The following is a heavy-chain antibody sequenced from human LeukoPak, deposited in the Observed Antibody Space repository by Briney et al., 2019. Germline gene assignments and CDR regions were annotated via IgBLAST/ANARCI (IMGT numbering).Heavy chain of an antibody. D-gene: IGHD3-10*01. CDR2: ISNDGNNK. Sequence: GGSLRLSCAASGFNFATYWMNWVRQAPGKGLEWVAVISNDGNNKYYADSVKGRFTISRDNSNNTLSLQMNGLRVEDTAVYYCARPDDSESFYRANHYWGRGTLVTVS. CDR3: ARPDDSESFYRANHY. J-gene: IGHJ4*02. V-gene: IGHV3-30*03. CDR1: GFNFATYW.